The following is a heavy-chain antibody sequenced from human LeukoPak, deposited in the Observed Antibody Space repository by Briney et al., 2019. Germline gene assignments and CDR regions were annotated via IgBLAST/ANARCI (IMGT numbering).Heavy chain of an antibody. D-gene: IGHD5-18*01. Sequence: PGGSLRLSCEASGFTFDDYAMHWVRQAPGKGLEWVSGISWNSGSIGYADSVKGRFTISRDNAKNSLYLQMNSLRAEDTALYYCAKDINSYGPTDAFDIWGQGTMVTVSS. CDR1: GFTFDDYA. V-gene: IGHV3-9*01. CDR3: AKDINSYGPTDAFDI. CDR2: ISWNSGSI. J-gene: IGHJ3*02.